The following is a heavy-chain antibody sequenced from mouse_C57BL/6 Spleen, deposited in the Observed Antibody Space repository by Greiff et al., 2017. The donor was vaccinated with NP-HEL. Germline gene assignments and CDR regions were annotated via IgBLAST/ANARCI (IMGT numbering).Heavy chain of an antibody. V-gene: IGHV1-4*01. D-gene: IGHD2-5*01. CDR2: INPSSGYT. CDR3: ARGRSNYAWFAY. CDR1: GYTFTSYT. Sequence: QVQLKESGAELARPGASVKMSCKASGYTFTSYTMHWVKQRPGQGLEWIGYINPSSGYTKYNQKFKDKATLTADKSSSTAYMQLSSLTSEDSAVYYCARGRSNYAWFAYWGQGTLVTVSA. J-gene: IGHJ3*01.